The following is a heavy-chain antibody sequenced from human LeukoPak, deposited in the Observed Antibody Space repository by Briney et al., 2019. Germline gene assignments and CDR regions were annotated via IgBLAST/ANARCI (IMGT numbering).Heavy chain of an antibody. CDR1: GYSIMSTFY. Sequence: SETLSLTCTVSGYSIMSTFYWGWIRQSPGKGLEWIGKVYHSGSTYSNPSLRSRVTISVDTSKNQFSLKLSSVTAADTAVYYCARVSDDEHGGNSGAIYFESWGQGTVVTVSS. CDR3: ARVSDDEHGGNSGAIYFES. CDR2: VYHSGST. V-gene: IGHV4-38-2*02. J-gene: IGHJ4*02. D-gene: IGHD4-23*01.